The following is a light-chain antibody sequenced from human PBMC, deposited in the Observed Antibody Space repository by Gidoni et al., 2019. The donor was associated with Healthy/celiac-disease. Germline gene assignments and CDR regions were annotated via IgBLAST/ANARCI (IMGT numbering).Light chain of an antibody. CDR2: DVS. J-gene: IGLJ1*01. Sequence: QSALTQPRSVSGSPGQSVTISCTGTSSDVGGYNYVSWYQQHPVKAPKLMIYDVSKRPSGVPDRFSGSNSGNTASLTISGLQAEDEADYYCCSYAGSSYVFGTGTKVTVL. CDR3: CSYAGSSYV. CDR1: SSDVGGYNY. V-gene: IGLV2-11*01.